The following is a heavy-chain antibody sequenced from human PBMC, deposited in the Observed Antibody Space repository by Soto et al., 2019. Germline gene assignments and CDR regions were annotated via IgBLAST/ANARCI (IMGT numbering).Heavy chain of an antibody. CDR3: ARALDVLIVVVPAVGLMRSGHFDY. J-gene: IGHJ4*02. CDR1: GGSISSGDYY. CDR2: IYYSGST. V-gene: IGHV4-30-4*01. D-gene: IGHD2-2*01. Sequence: ASETLSLTCTVSGGSISSGDYYWSWIRQPPGKGLEWIGYIYYSGSTYYNPSLKSRVTISVDTSKNQFSLKLSSVTAADTAVYYCARALDVLIVVVPAVGLMRSGHFDYWGQGTLVTVSS.